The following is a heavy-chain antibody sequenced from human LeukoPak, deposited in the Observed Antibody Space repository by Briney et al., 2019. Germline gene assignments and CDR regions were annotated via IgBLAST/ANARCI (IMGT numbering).Heavy chain of an antibody. V-gene: IGHV1-69*05. J-gene: IGHJ4*02. D-gene: IGHD3-22*01. CDR3: ARDPDSSGIFDY. CDR1: GGTFSSYA. CDR2: IIPIFGTA. Sequence: SVKVSCKASGGTFSSYAISWVRQAPGQGLEWMGGIIPIFGTANYAQKFQGRVTITTDESTSTAYMELSSLRSEDTAVYCCARDPDSSGIFDYWGQGTLVTVSS.